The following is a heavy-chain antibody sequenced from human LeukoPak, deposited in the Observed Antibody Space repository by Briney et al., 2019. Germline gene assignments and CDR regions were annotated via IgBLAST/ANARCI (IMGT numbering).Heavy chain of an antibody. CDR3: AKDRTPDGFYSVDY. Sequence: GGSLRLSCTASGFIFSIFAMNWVRRAPGKGLGWVSVIFGNGAGTNYADSVKGRFTISRDNSKNTLYLQMNSLRVEDTAIYYCAKDRTPDGFYSVDYWGQGALVTVSS. CDR1: GFIFSIFA. D-gene: IGHD3-3*01. J-gene: IGHJ4*02. CDR2: IFGNGAGT. V-gene: IGHV3-23*01.